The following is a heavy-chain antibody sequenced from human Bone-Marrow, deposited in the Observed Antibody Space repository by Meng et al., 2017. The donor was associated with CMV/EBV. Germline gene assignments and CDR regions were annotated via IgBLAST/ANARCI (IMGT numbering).Heavy chain of an antibody. CDR2: INGGGGNI. CDR3: ARAGYYDY. V-gene: IGHV3-23*01. Sequence: LRLSCAASGFTFSTYAMTWVRQAPGEGLEWVSGINGGGGNIYYADSVKGRFTISRDNSKNTLYLQMNSLTVDDTALDYCARAGYYDYWGQGTLVTVSS. J-gene: IGHJ4*02. D-gene: IGHD2-21*01. CDR1: GFTFSTYA.